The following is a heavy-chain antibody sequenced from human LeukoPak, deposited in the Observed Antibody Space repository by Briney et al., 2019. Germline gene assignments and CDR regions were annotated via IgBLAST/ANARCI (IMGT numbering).Heavy chain of an antibody. J-gene: IGHJ4*02. Sequence: TPSETLSLTCAVYGGSFSDHYWSWVRQPPGKGLEWIGEINHNGSTNCNPSLKSRVTISVDTSKNQFSLILSSVTAADTAVYYCNYGPGQQQTHDYWGQGTLVTVSS. D-gene: IGHD3-10*01. CDR3: NYGPGQQQTHDY. CDR2: INHNGST. V-gene: IGHV4-34*01. CDR1: GGSFSDHY.